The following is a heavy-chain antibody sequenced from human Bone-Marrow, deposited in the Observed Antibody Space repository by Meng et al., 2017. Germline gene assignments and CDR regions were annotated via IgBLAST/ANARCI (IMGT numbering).Heavy chain of an antibody. CDR1: GFTVSSNY. CDR3: ARVAVPYWYFDL. Sequence: MQLVESGGGVVQPGRSLRLSCAASGFTVSSNYMNWVRQAPGKGLEWVSLIYSGGDTNYADSVKGRFTISRDNSKNTVYLQMNSLRAQDTAVYYCARVAVPYWYFDLWGRGTLVTVSS. V-gene: IGHV3-66*01. J-gene: IGHJ2*01. D-gene: IGHD6-19*01. CDR2: IYSGGDT.